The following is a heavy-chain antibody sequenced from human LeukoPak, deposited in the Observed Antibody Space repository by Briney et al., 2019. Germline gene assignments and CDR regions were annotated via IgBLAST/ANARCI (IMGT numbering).Heavy chain of an antibody. D-gene: IGHD3-3*01. CDR3: ARHSRPEIGARYYFYDFWSGYQIGSESYAPFDL. V-gene: IGHV4-39*01. Sequence: ASETLSLTCTVSGGSISSSSYYWGWIRQPPGKGLEWIGSIYYSGSTYYNPSLKSRVTISVDTSKNQFSLKLSSVTAADTAVYYCARHSRPEIGARYYFYDFWSGYQIGSESYAPFDLWGRGTLVTVSS. CDR1: GGSISSSSYY. CDR2: IYYSGST. J-gene: IGHJ2*01.